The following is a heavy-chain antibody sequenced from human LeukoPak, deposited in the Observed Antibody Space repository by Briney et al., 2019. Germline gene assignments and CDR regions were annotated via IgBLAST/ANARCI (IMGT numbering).Heavy chain of an antibody. CDR3: ARIDPGLGWAFDF. CDR2: INHSGGA. Sequence: SETLSLPCTVSGVSFSSYSWSWVRQPAGKGRECIGEINHSGGANYSPSLQSRVTISIDTSKNQLSLTLNSVTAADTSVYYCARIDPGLGWAFDFWGQGTLVTVPS. J-gene: IGHJ4*02. CDR1: GVSFSSYS. V-gene: IGHV4-34*01. D-gene: IGHD1-14*01.